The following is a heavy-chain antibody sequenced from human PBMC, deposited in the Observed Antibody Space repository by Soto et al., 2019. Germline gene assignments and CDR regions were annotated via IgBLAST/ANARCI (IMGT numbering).Heavy chain of an antibody. CDR3: TNPQVYYGMDV. CDR1: GFTFSGSA. V-gene: IGHV3-73*02. Sequence: EVQLVESGGGLVQPGGSLKLSCAASGFTFSGSAVHWVRQASGNGLEWVGRIRSKANNYATAYAASVHGRFTIFRDDLKNTAYLQMNSLKTEDTAVYYCTNPQVYYGMDVWGQGTTVTVSS. J-gene: IGHJ6*02. CDR2: IRSKANNYAT.